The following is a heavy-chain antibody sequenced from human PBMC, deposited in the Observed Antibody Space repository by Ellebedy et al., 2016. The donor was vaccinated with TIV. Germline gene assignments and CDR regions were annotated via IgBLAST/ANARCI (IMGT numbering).Heavy chain of an antibody. V-gene: IGHV3-21*01. J-gene: IGHJ4*02. CDR1: GFTFSSYS. D-gene: IGHD1-26*01. Sequence: GESLKISXAASGFTFSSYSMNWVRQAPGKGLEWVSSISSSSSYIYYADSVKGRFTISRDNAKNSLYLQMNSLRAEDTAVYYCAREAGATTDHFDYWGQGTLVTVSS. CDR3: AREAGATTDHFDY. CDR2: ISSSSSYI.